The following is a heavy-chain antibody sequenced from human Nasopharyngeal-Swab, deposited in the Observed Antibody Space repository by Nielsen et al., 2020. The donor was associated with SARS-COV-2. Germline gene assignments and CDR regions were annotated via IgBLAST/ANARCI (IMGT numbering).Heavy chain of an antibody. CDR3: VRAFNWNDAFDY. D-gene: IGHD1-1*01. V-gene: IGHV3-33*01. J-gene: IGHJ4*02. CDR2: IWFDGSSD. Sequence: VRQAPGKGLEWVAVIWFDGSSDYYADSVKGRFTVSRDNSGNRLYLQMDSLRAEDSAVYYCVRAFNWNDAFDYCGQGTLVTVSS.